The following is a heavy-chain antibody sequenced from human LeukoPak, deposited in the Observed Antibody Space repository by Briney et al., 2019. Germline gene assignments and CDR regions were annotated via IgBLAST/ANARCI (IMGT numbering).Heavy chain of an antibody. CDR2: IYYSGST. D-gene: IGHD3-3*01. J-gene: IGHJ6*03. CDR1: GGSVSSGSYY. V-gene: IGHV4-61*01. Sequence: SETLSLTCTVSGGSVSSGSYYWSWIRQPPGKGLEWIGYIYYSGSTNYNPSLKSRVTIPVDTSKNQFSLKLSSVTAADTAVYYCARTYYDFWSGFSRYYYYMDVWGKGTTVTVSS. CDR3: ARTYYDFWSGFSRYYYYMDV.